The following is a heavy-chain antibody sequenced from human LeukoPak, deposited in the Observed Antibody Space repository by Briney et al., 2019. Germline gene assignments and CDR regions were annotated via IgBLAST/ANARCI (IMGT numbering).Heavy chain of an antibody. V-gene: IGHV3-30*02. J-gene: IGHJ4*02. CDR1: GFTFSSYG. Sequence: GGSLRLSCAASGFTFSSYGMHWVRQAPGKGLEWVAFIRYDGSNKYYADSVKGRFTISRDNSKNTLYLQMNSLRAEDTAVYYCATCIAAAGQIDYWGQGTLVTVSS. CDR3: ATCIAAAGQIDY. D-gene: IGHD6-13*01. CDR2: IRYDGSNK.